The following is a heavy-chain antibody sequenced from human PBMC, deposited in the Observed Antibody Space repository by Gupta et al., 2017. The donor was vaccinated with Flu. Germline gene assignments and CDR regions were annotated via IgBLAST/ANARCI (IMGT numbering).Heavy chain of an antibody. CDR3: ARDDPVAAFQH. CDR2: IDGTGSYI. V-gene: IGHV3-21*01. Sequence: MNWVRQAPGKGLEWVSSIDGTGSYIFFADSLEGRVTISRDHAQNSVYLQMSSLRVEDTAVYYCARDDPVAAFQHWGQGPLVPVS. J-gene: IGHJ1*01. D-gene: IGHD2-15*01.